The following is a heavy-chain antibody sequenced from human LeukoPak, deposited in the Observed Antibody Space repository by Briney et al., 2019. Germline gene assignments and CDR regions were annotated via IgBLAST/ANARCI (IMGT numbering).Heavy chain of an antibody. V-gene: IGHV1-69*13. CDR3: ATPGAYYDFWSGYPAWYFDY. CDR2: IIPIFGTA. D-gene: IGHD3-3*01. CDR1: GGTFSSYA. J-gene: IGHJ4*02. Sequence: GASVKVSCKASGGTFSSYAISWVRQAPGQGLEWMGGIIPIFGTANYAQKFQGRVTITADESTSTAYMELSSLRSEDTAVYYCATPGAYYDFWSGYPAWYFDYWGQGTLVTVSS.